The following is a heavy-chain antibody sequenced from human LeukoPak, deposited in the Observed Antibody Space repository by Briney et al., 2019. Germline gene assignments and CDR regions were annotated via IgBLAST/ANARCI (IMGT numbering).Heavy chain of an antibody. V-gene: IGHV1-2*02. CDR2: INPNSGDT. CDR3: ARRFYYAMDV. CDR1: GYSFTGYF. Sequence: ASVKVSCKASGYSFTGYFMQCVRQAPGHGLEWMGWINPNSGDTNYAQKFQGRVTMTRDTSISTAYMELSRLRSDDAAVYYCARRFYYAMDVWGQGTTVTVSS. D-gene: IGHD3-16*01. J-gene: IGHJ6*02.